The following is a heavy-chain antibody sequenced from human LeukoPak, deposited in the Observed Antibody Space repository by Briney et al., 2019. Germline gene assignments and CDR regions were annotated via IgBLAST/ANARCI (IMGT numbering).Heavy chain of an antibody. CDR3: ARAGYSYDMDV. CDR1: GGSISSSSYY. D-gene: IGHD5-18*01. Sequence: KPSETLSLSCTVSGGSISSSSYYWGWIRQPPGKGLEWIGSIYYSGSTYYNPSLKSRVTISVDTSKNQFSPKLSSVTAADTAVYYCARAGYSYDMDVWGQGTTVTVSS. CDR2: IYYSGST. J-gene: IGHJ6*02. V-gene: IGHV4-39*01.